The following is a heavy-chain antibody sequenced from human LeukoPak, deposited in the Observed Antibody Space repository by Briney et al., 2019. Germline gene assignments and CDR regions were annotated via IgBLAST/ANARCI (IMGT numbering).Heavy chain of an antibody. CDR3: VRDVRAGRNDAFDV. D-gene: IGHD1-14*01. Sequence: GASVKVSCKASGGTFSSYAISWVRQAPGQGLEWMGGIIPIFGTANYAQKFQGRVTITTDESTSTAYMDLSSLTSDDTAVYFCVRDVRAGRNDAFDVWGQGTMVTVSS. V-gene: IGHV1-69*05. J-gene: IGHJ3*01. CDR2: IIPIFGTA. CDR1: GGTFSSYA.